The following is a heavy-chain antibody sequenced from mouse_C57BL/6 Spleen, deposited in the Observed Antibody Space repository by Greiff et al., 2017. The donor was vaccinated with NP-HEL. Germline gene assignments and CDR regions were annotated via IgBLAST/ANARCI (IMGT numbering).Heavy chain of an antibody. CDR3: VSTPYGSTSYWYFDV. V-gene: IGHV10-3*01. CDR1: GFTFNTYA. Sequence: EVQLVESGGGLVQPKGSLKLSCAASGFTFNTYAMHWVRQAPGKGLEWVARIRSKSSNYATYYADSVKDRFTICRDESQSMLYLQMNNLKTDDTAMYYCVSTPYGSTSYWYFDVWGTGTTVTVSS. J-gene: IGHJ1*03. D-gene: IGHD1-1*01. CDR2: IRSKSSNYAT.